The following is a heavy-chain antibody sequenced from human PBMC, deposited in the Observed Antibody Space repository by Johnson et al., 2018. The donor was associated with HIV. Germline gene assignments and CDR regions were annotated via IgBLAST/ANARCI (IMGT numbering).Heavy chain of an antibody. D-gene: IGHD3-22*01. J-gene: IGHJ3*02. CDR2: IKQDGSEK. CDR3: ARDQHNYYDSSERDFDI. V-gene: IGHV3-7*05. CDR1: GFTFSSYW. Sequence: VQLVESGGGLVQPGGSLRLSCAASGFTFSSYWMSWVRQAPGKGLEWVANIKQDGSEKYYVDSVKGRFTISRDNAKNSLYLQMNSLRAEDTAVYYCARDQHNYYDSSERDFDIWGQGTMVTVSS.